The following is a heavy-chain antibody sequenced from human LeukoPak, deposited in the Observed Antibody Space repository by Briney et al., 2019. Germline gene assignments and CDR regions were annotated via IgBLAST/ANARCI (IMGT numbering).Heavy chain of an antibody. D-gene: IGHD1-26*01. CDR1: GYTFTGNY. V-gene: IGHV1-2*06. CDR3: ARRGPPAYSGSYYVDY. CDR2: INPNSGGT. J-gene: IGHJ4*02. Sequence: ASVKVSCKXSGYTFTGNYMHWVRQAPGQGLEWMGRINPNSGGTNYAQKSQGRVTMTRDTSISTAYMELSRLRSDDTAVYYCARRGPPAYSGSYYVDYWGQGTLVTVSS.